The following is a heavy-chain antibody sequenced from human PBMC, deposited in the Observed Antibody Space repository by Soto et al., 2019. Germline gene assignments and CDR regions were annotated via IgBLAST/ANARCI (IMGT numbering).Heavy chain of an antibody. D-gene: IGHD2-15*01. Sequence: GGSLRLSCAASGFTFSSYAMSWVRQAPGKGLEWVSAISGSGGSTYYADSVKGRFTISRDNSKNTLYLQMNSLRAEDTAVYYCAKIHQGYCSGGSCYGYWGQGTLVTVSS. CDR3: AKIHQGYCSGGSCYGY. CDR2: ISGSGGST. V-gene: IGHV3-23*01. J-gene: IGHJ4*02. CDR1: GFTFSSYA.